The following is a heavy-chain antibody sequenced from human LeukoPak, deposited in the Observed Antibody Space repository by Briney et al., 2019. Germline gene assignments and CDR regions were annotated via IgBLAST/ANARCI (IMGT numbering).Heavy chain of an antibody. D-gene: IGHD3-22*01. CDR2: IYPGDSDT. CDR1: GYSFTSYW. V-gene: IGHV5-51*01. Sequence: RGESLKISCKGSGYSFTSYWIGWVRQMPGKGLEWMGIIYPGDSDTRYSPSFQGQVTISADKSISTAYLQWSSLKASDTAMYYCARLPGYNYYDSSGYYFDPWGQGTLVTVSS. J-gene: IGHJ5*02. CDR3: ARLPGYNYYDSSGYYFDP.